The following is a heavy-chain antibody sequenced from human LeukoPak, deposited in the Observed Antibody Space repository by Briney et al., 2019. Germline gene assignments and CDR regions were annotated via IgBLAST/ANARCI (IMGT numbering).Heavy chain of an antibody. J-gene: IGHJ6*04. CDR2: ISWDGGSA. CDR3: AELGITMIGGV. Sequence: RSGGSLRLSCAASEFTFDDYAMHWVRQPPGKGLEWVSLISWDGGSAFYADSVKGRFTISRDNAKNSLYLQMNSLRAEDTAVYYCAELGITMIGGVWGKGTTVTISS. CDR1: EFTFDDYA. D-gene: IGHD3-10*02. V-gene: IGHV3-43D*03.